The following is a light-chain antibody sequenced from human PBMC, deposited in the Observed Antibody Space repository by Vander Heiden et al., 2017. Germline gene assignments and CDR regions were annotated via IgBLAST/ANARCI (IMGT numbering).Light chain of an antibody. V-gene: IGKV3-15*01. J-gene: IGKJ1*01. CDR2: GAS. Sequence: EIVMTQSPATLSVSPGERATLSCRASQSVSSNLAWYQQKPGQAPRLLIYGASTRATGIPARFSGSGSGTEFTLTISSLPSEDFAVYYCQQDNNCPMTFGQGTKVEIK. CDR3: QQDNNCPMT. CDR1: QSVSSN.